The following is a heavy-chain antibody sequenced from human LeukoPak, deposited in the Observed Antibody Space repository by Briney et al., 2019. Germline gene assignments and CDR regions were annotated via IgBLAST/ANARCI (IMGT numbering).Heavy chain of an antibody. Sequence: SETLSLTCTVSGYSISSGYYWGWIRQPPGKGLEWIGSIYHSGSTYYNPSLKSRVTISVDTSKNQFSLKLSSVTAADTAVYYCARGSLLEWSYFDYWGQGTLVTVSS. J-gene: IGHJ4*02. V-gene: IGHV4-38-2*02. CDR1: GYSISSGYY. CDR2: IYHSGST. D-gene: IGHD3-3*01. CDR3: ARGSLLEWSYFDY.